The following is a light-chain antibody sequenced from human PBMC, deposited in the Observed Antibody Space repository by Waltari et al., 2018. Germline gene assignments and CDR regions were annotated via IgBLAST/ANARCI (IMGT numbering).Light chain of an antibody. Sequence: EIVLTQSPGTMSLSPGERASLSCRASQSVTNNNLAWSQQKPGQAPRLLIYGASRRATGIPDRFRGSGSGTDFTLTISRLGPEDFAVYYCQQLGSSPITFGQGTRLEMK. CDR3: QQLGSSPIT. CDR2: GAS. J-gene: IGKJ5*01. V-gene: IGKV3-20*01. CDR1: QSVTNNN.